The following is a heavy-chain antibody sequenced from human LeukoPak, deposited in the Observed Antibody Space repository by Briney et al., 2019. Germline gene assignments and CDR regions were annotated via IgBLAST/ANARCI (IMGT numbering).Heavy chain of an antibody. V-gene: IGHV4-34*01. J-gene: IGHJ4*01. CDR1: GGSFSGYY. D-gene: IGHD3-22*01. CDR3: ARGLNDSSGYYPYY. Sequence: SETLSLTCAVSGGSFSGYYWSWIRQSPGKGLEWIGDINHSGSTNYNPSLKSRVTISVDTSKNQFSLKLSSVTAADTAVYYCARGLNDSSGYYPYYWGQGTLVTVSS. CDR2: INHSGST.